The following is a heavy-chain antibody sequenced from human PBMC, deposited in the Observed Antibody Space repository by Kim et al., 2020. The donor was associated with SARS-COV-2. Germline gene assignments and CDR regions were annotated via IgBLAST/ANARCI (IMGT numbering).Heavy chain of an antibody. CDR2: IRSKTYGATT. V-gene: IGHV3-49*04. CDR1: DVTFNDYA. Sequence: GGSLRLSCTASDVTFNDYAMSWVRQAPGKGLEWLGFIRSKTYGATTEYATSVKGRFTMSRDDSKSIVYLQMNSLKTEDTAMYYCTDMAVWGQGTTVTVSS. J-gene: IGHJ6*02. CDR3: TDMAV.